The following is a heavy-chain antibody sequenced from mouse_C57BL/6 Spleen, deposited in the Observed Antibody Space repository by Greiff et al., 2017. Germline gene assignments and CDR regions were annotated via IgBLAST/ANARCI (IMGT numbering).Heavy chain of an antibody. CDR2: IHPNSGST. V-gene: IGHV1-64*01. D-gene: IGHD1-1*01. CDR3: ARLYYGSSGY. Sequence: QVQLKQPGAELVKPGASVKLSCKASGYTFTSYWMHWVKQRPGQGLEWIGMIHPNSGSTNYNEKFKSKATLTVDKSSSTAYMQLSSLTSEDSAVYYCARLYYGSSGYWGQGTTLTVSS. J-gene: IGHJ2*01. CDR1: GYTFTSYW.